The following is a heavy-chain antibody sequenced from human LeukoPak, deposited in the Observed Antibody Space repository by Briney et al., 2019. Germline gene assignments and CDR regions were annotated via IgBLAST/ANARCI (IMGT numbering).Heavy chain of an antibody. CDR3: ARRGIQLD. D-gene: IGHD5-18*01. Sequence: SETLSLTCTVSGGSISSSSYYWGWIRQPPGKGLKWIGSIYYSGSTYYNPSLKSRVTISVDTSKNQFSLKLSSVTAADTAVYYCARRGIQLDWGQGTLVTVSS. CDR1: GGSISSSSYY. CDR2: IYYSGST. J-gene: IGHJ4*02. V-gene: IGHV4-39*01.